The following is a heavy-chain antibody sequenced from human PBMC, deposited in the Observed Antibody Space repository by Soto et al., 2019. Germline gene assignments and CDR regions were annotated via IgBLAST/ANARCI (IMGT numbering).Heavy chain of an antibody. CDR2: ISGSGGAT. D-gene: IGHD3-22*01. CDR3: AKERGEYYDSSGYYY. V-gene: IGHV3-23*01. J-gene: IGHJ4*02. CDR1: GFTFSNYA. Sequence: XASLVLSCAASGFTFSNYAMSWVRQAPGKGLEWVSAISGSGGATYYADSVKGRFTISRDNSKNTLYLQMNSLRAEDTAVYYCAKERGEYYDSSGYYYWGQGTLVTVSS.